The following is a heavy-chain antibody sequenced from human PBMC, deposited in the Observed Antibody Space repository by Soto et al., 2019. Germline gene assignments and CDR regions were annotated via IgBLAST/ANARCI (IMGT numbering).Heavy chain of an antibody. V-gene: IGHV5-10-1*01. Sequence: EVQLVQSGAEVKKPGESLRISCKGSGYRFTYYWISWVRQMPGKGLEWMGRLDPSDSYSSYSPSFQGHVSISVDRSISVAYLPWTSLQASDPAMYYCARHFYNSTLYSGDWYCDLWGRGTLVTVSS. D-gene: IGHD3-10*01. CDR2: LDPSDSYS. CDR1: GYRFTYYW. J-gene: IGHJ2*01. CDR3: ARHFYNSTLYSGDWYCDL.